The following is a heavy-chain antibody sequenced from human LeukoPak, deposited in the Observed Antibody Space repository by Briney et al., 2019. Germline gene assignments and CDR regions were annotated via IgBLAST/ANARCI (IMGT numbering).Heavy chain of an antibody. J-gene: IGHJ1*01. V-gene: IGHV6-1*01. Sequence: TSQTLSLTCAISGDIVSSNSATWNWIRQSPSRGLEWLGRTYYRSKWYKYYAVSVKGRITINPDTSKNQFSLQLNSVTPEDTAVYYCARGPSYFQHWGQGTLVTVSS. CDR1: GDIVSSNSAT. CDR3: ARGPSYFQH. CDR2: TYYRSKWYK.